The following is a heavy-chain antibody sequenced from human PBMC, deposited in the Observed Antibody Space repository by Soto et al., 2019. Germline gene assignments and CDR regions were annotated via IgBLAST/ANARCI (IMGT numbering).Heavy chain of an antibody. V-gene: IGHV1-46*04. Sequence: ASVKVSCKASGYTFTSYYMHWVRQAPGQGLEWMGIINPSGSSTYYADSMKGRFTISRDNSKNTLYLQMNSLRAEDTAVYYCARERPYCSGGSCFAFDYWGQGTLVTVSS. J-gene: IGHJ4*02. CDR3: ARERPYCSGGSCFAFDY. CDR1: GYTFTSYY. CDR2: INPSGSST. D-gene: IGHD2-15*01.